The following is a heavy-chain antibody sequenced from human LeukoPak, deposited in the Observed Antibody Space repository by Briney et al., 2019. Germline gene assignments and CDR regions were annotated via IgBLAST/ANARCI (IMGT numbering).Heavy chain of an antibody. Sequence: PGGSLRLSCAASGFTFSSYGMSWVRQTPGKGLEWVSVISGSGGSTFYADSVKGRFTISRDNAKNSLYLQMNSLRAEDTAVYYCARVAVIEGALDYWGQGTLVTVSS. CDR2: ISGSGGST. CDR1: GFTFSSYG. J-gene: IGHJ4*02. V-gene: IGHV3-23*01. CDR3: ARVAVIEGALDY. D-gene: IGHD2-15*01.